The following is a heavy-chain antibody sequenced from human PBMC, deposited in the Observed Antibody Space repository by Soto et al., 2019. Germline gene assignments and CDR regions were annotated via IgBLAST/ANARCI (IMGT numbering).Heavy chain of an antibody. D-gene: IGHD3-9*01. CDR1: AGSISSDIYH. CDR2: VDYTGNT. V-gene: IGHV4-39*01. J-gene: IGHJ6*02. Sequence: SETLSLTCTFSAGSISSDIYHWGWVRQPPGKGLEWIGSVDYTGNTYFTPSLKSRVTISVDTSKNQFSLQLTSVTAADTAVYYCARLGFEYDTSTPYYNVLHYYGVDVWGQGTTVTVSS. CDR3: ARLGFEYDTSTPYYNVLHYYGVDV.